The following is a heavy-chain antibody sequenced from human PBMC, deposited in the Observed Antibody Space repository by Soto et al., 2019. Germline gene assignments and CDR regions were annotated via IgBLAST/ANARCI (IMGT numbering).Heavy chain of an antibody. D-gene: IGHD5-18*01. CDR2: VSKDRSTE. Sequence: GGSLRLSCAASGFTFSSYAMNWVRQAPGKGLEWVAYVSKDRSTEYYVDSVKGRFTISRDNAKNSLYLQMNSLRAEDTAVYYCAALDTAMVKTAGYWGQGTLVTVSS. CDR1: GFTFSSYA. V-gene: IGHV3-48*04. CDR3: AALDTAMVKTAGY. J-gene: IGHJ4*02.